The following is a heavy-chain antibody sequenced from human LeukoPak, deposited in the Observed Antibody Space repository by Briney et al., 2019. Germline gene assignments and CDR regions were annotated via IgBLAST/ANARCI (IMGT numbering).Heavy chain of an antibody. CDR1: GFTFDDYG. J-gene: IGHJ6*03. D-gene: IGHD6-19*01. V-gene: IGHV3-20*01. CDR3: ARDGWGWGYYYYYMDV. Sequence: GGSLRLSCAASGFTFDDYGMSWVRQAPGKGLEWVSGINWNGGSTGYADSVKGRFTISRDNAKNSLYLQMNSLRAEDTALYHCARDGWGWGYYYYYMDVWGKGTTVTVSS. CDR2: INWNGGST.